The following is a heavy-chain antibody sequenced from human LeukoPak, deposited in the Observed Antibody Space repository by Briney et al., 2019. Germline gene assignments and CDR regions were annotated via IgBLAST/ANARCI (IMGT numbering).Heavy chain of an antibody. J-gene: IGHJ4*02. CDR2: IYYSGST. CDR1: GGSISSYY. Sequence: PSETLSLTCTVSGGSISSYYWSWIRQPPGKGLEWIGYIYYSGSTNYNPSLKSRVTISVDTSKNQFSLKLSSMTAADTAVYYCARAEWELPYSDYWGQGTLVTVSS. V-gene: IGHV4-59*01. D-gene: IGHD1-26*01. CDR3: ARAEWELPYSDY.